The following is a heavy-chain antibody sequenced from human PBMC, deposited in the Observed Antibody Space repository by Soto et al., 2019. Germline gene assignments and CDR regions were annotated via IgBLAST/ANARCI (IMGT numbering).Heavy chain of an antibody. CDR1: GGTFSSYT. CDR2: IIPILGIA. CDR3: APHSNSGDYELDY. J-gene: IGHJ4*02. V-gene: IGHV1-69*02. Sequence: QVQLVQSGAEVKKPGSSVKVSCKASGGTFSSYTISWVRQAPGQGHEWMGRIIPILGIANYAQKFQGRVTITADKSTSTAYMELSSLRSEDTAVYYCAPHSNSGDYELDYWGQGTLVTVSS. D-gene: IGHD4-17*01.